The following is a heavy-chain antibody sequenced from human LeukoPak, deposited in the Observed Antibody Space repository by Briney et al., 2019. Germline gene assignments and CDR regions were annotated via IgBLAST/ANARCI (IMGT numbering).Heavy chain of an antibody. D-gene: IGHD6-19*01. V-gene: IGHV1-18*01. CDR2: ISVYNGET. CDR1: GYTFTSYG. CDR3: ARSPATTIAEAALREDWFDH. Sequence: ASVTVSCKASGYTFTSYGISWVRQAPGQGLGWMGWISVYNGETNYAQKLQGRVTITTATSTSTAYMELRKPSSNDAATYYCARSPATTIAEAALREDWFDHWGQGTLVTVSS. J-gene: IGHJ5*02.